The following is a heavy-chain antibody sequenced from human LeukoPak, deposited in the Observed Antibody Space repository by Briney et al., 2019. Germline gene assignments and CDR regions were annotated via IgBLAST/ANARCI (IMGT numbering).Heavy chain of an antibody. V-gene: IGHV4-59*01. CDR1: GGSISSYY. D-gene: IGHD6-13*01. Sequence: SETLSLTCTVSGGSISSYYWSWIRQPPGKGLEWIWYIYYSGSTNYNPSPKSRVTISVDTSKNQFCLKVSSVTTADTAVYYCARDYWGRSWYGGAFDMWGEGTMVTVSS. CDR3: ARDYWGRSWYGGAFDM. CDR2: IYYSGST. J-gene: IGHJ3*02.